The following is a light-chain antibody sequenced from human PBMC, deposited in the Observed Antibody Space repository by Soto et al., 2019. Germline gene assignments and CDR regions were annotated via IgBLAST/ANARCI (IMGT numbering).Light chain of an antibody. Sequence: EIVMTQSPATLSVSPGERATLSCRARQRVSSNLAWYQQKPGQAPRLLIYGASTRATGIPAWFSGGGSGTEFTLTISSLQSADFAVYYCQQSNNWPFTFGPGTKVDIK. J-gene: IGKJ3*01. CDR1: QRVSSN. CDR2: GAS. V-gene: IGKV3-15*01. CDR3: QQSNNWPFT.